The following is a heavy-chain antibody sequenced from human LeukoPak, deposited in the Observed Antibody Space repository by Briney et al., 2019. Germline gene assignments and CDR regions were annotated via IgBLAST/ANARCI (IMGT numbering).Heavy chain of an antibody. CDR3: ARDPRKELAAISFDY. CDR1: GYTFTSYY. J-gene: IGHJ4*02. Sequence: GASVTVSCKASGYTFTSYYMHWVRQAPGQGLEWMGIINPSGGSTSYAQKFQGRVTMTRDTSTSTVYMELSSLRSEDTAVYYCARDPRKELAAISFDYWGQGTLATVSS. D-gene: IGHD2-15*01. V-gene: IGHV1-46*01. CDR2: INPSGGST.